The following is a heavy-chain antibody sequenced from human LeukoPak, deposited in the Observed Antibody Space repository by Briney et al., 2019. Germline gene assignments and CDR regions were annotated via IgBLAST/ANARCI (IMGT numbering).Heavy chain of an antibody. CDR3: ARHVRRGGYNYLWRPFDY. Sequence: SETLSLTCAVYGGSFSGYYWSWIRQPPGKGLEWIGEINQSGSTNYSPSLRGRVTISVDTSKNQFSLKLSSVTAADTAVYYCARHVRRGGYNYLWRPFDYWGQGTLVTVSA. D-gene: IGHD5-24*01. CDR1: GGSFSGYY. J-gene: IGHJ4*02. V-gene: IGHV4-34*01. CDR2: INQSGST.